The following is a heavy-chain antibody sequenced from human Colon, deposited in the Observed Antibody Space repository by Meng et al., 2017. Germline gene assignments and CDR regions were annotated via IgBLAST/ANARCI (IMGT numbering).Heavy chain of an antibody. Sequence: QVQRQQWGAGLLKPSETLSLTCAVYGGSFSGYYWSWIRQPPGKGLEWIGEINHSGSTNYNPSLKSRVTISVDTSKNQFSLKLSSVTAADTAVYYCARGWGYCSSTSCYFLDYWGQGTLVTVSS. D-gene: IGHD2-2*01. J-gene: IGHJ4*02. CDR1: GGSFSGYY. CDR2: INHSGST. CDR3: ARGWGYCSSTSCYFLDY. V-gene: IGHV4-34*01.